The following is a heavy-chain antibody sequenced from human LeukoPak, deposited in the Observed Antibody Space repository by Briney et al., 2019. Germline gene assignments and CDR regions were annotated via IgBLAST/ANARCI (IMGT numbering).Heavy chain of an antibody. J-gene: IGHJ3*02. CDR3: ARDLGLHGDFGAFDI. V-gene: IGHV3-23*01. CDR1: GFTFGSYG. Sequence: GGTLRLSCAASGFTFGSYGMSWVRQAPGKGLEWVSAISGSGGSTYYADSVKGRFTISRDNSKNTLYLQMNSLRAEDTAVYYCARDLGLHGDFGAFDIWGQGTMVTVSS. CDR2: ISGSGGST. D-gene: IGHD4-17*01.